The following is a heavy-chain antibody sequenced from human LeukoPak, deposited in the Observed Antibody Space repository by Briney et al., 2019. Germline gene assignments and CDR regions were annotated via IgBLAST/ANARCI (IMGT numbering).Heavy chain of an antibody. V-gene: IGHV4-59*01. J-gene: IGHJ2*01. CDR3: ARSIDSSGPGCFDL. D-gene: IGHD3-22*01. CDR1: GGSISSYY. Sequence: SETLSLTCTVPGGSISSYYWSWIRQPPGKGLEWIGYIYYSGSTNYNPSLKSRVTISVDTSKNQFSLKLSSVTAADTAVYYCARSIDSSGPGCFDLWGRGTLVTVSS. CDR2: IYYSGST.